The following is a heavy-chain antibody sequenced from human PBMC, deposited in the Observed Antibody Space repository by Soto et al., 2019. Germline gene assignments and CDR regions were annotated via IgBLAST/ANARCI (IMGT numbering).Heavy chain of an antibody. D-gene: IGHD6-13*01. CDR3: ARSRSSSWYTNWFDP. CDR1: GASFSGYY. J-gene: IGHJ5*02. CDR2: INHSGST. V-gene: IGHV4-34*01. Sequence: SETLSLTCAVYGASFSGYYWSWIRQPPGKGLEWIGEINHSGSTNYNPSLKSRVTISVDTSKNQFSLKLSSVTAADTAVYYCARSRSSSWYTNWFDPWGQGTLVTVSS.